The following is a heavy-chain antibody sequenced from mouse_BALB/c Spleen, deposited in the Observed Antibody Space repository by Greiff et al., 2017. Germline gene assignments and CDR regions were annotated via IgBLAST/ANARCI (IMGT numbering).Heavy chain of an antibody. CDR3: ARTYYGPRDY. CDR2: INPSTGYT. J-gene: IGHJ2*01. V-gene: IGHV1-7*01. Sequence: QVQLQQSGAELAKPGASVKMSCKASGYTFTSYWMHWVKQRPGQGLEWIGYINPSTGYTEYNQKFKDKATLTADKSSSTAYMQLSSLTSEDSAVYYCARTYYGPRDYWGQGTTLTVSS. CDR1: GYTFTSYW. D-gene: IGHD2-10*01.